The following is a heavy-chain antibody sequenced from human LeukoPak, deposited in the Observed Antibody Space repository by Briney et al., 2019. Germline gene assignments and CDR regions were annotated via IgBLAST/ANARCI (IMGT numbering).Heavy chain of an antibody. CDR1: GYTFTGYY. CDR3: AREARFITMIDDY. D-gene: IGHD3-22*01. J-gene: IGHJ4*02. Sequence: ASVKVSCKASGYTFTGYYMHWVRQAPGQGLEWMGWINPNSGGTNYAQKFQGRVTMTRDTSISAAYMELSRLRSDDTAVYYCAREARFITMIDDYWGQGTLVTVSS. CDR2: INPNSGGT. V-gene: IGHV1-2*02.